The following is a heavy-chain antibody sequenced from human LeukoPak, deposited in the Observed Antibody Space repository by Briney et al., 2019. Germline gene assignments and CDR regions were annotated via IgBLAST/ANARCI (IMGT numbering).Heavy chain of an antibody. CDR1: GFTFSSSA. D-gene: IGHD2-15*01. CDR3: AKQLGYCSDGSCYFPY. V-gene: IGHV3-23*01. Sequence: GSLGLSCAASGFTFSSSAMSWGRQAPGEGLGWVSAICNNGGYTYYADSVQGRFTISRDNSESTLCLQMNSLRAEDTAVYYCAKQLGYCSDGSCYFPYWGQGTLVTVSS. CDR2: ICNNGGYT. J-gene: IGHJ4*02.